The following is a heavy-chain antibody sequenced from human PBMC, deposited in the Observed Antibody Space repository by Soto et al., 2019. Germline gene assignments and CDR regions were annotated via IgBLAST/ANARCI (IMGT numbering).Heavy chain of an antibody. Sequence: PSETLSLTCTVSGGSISSGGYYWSWIRQHPGKGLEWIGYIYYSGSTYYNPSLKSRVTISVDTSKNQFSLKLSSVTAADTAVYYCARGASAWGSFWGFDYWGQGTLVTVSS. CDR3: ARGASAWGSFWGFDY. CDR1: GGSISSGGYY. J-gene: IGHJ4*02. D-gene: IGHD3-16*01. V-gene: IGHV4-31*03. CDR2: IYYSGST.